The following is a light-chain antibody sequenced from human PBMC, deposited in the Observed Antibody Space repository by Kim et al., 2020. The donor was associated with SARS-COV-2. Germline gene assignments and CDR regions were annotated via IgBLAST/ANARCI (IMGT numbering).Light chain of an antibody. J-gene: IGKJ1*01. CDR3: QQYETYWT. CDR2: QAS. V-gene: IGKV1-5*03. Sequence: DIQMTQSPSSLSASVGDRVTITCRASQSVDGWLAWYQQRPGKAPRLLIYQASKLASGVPSRFSGSGSGTDFTLTVSNLQSDDSAVYYCQQYETYWTFGPGTKVDIK. CDR1: QSVDGW.